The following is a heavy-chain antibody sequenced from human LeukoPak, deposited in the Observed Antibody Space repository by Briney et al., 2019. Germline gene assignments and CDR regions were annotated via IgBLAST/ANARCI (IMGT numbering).Heavy chain of an antibody. CDR2: ISGSGGST. CDR1: GFTFSSYA. J-gene: IGHJ4*02. V-gene: IGHV3-23*01. Sequence: GGSLRLSCAASGFTFSSYAMSWVRQAPGKGLEWVSAISGSGGSTYYADSVKGRFTISRDNSKNTLYLQMNSLRAEDTAVYYCAKDSTISRDYGGNFDYGGQGPLVTVSP. CDR3: AKDSTISRDYGGNFDY. D-gene: IGHD4-23*01.